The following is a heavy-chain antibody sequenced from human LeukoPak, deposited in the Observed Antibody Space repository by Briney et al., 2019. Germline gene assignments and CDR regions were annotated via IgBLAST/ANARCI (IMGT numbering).Heavy chain of an antibody. J-gene: IGHJ3*02. D-gene: IGHD3-16*01. V-gene: IGHV3-30*14. CDR2: MSYGGSDK. CDR1: GFTFSSYA. Sequence: GGSLRLSCAASGFTFSSYAMHWARPAPGKGLAWVAVMSYGGSDKDYADSVKGRFTISRDNSKNTLYLQMNSLRAEDTAVYYCAKDLLGAFDIWGQGTMVTVSS. CDR3: AKDLLGAFDI.